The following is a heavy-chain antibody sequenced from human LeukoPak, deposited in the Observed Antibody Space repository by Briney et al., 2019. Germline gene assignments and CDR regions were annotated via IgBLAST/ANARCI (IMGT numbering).Heavy chain of an antibody. Sequence: GGSLRLSCAASGFTFSSYAMNWVRQAPGKGLEWVSVISGSGTNTYYADSVKGRFTISRDNSNNTLYLQMNSLRAEDTAIYYCAKDYGDYDFSHFDCWGQGTLVTVSS. CDR1: GFTFSSYA. CDR3: AKDYGDYDFSHFDC. CDR2: ISGSGTNT. V-gene: IGHV3-23*01. J-gene: IGHJ4*02. D-gene: IGHD4-17*01.